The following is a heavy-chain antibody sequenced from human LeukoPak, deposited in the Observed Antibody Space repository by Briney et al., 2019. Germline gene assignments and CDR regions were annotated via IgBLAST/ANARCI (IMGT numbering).Heavy chain of an antibody. CDR1: GFTFSSYG. J-gene: IGHJ4*02. V-gene: IGHV3-21*04. Sequence: GGSLRLSCAASGFTFSSYGMNWVRQAPGKGLEWVSSISSSSSYIYYADSVKGRFTISRDNSKNTLYLQMNSLRAEDTAVYYCAKNPPTMIVVVITFDYWGQGTLVTVSS. D-gene: IGHD3-22*01. CDR2: ISSSSSYI. CDR3: AKNPPTMIVVVITFDY.